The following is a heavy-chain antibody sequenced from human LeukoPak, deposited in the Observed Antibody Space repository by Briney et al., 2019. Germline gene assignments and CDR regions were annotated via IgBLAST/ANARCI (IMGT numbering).Heavy chain of an antibody. D-gene: IGHD3-22*01. V-gene: IGHV4-34*01. J-gene: IGHJ4*02. CDR1: GGSFSGYY. Sequence: SETLSLTCAVYGGSFSGYYWSWIRQPPGKGLEWIGEINHSGSTNYNPSLKSRVTISVDTSKNQFSLKLSSVTAADTAVYYCARQWGALWYYYDSSGYPFDYWGQGTLVTVSS. CDR2: INHSGST. CDR3: ARQWGALWYYYDSSGYPFDY.